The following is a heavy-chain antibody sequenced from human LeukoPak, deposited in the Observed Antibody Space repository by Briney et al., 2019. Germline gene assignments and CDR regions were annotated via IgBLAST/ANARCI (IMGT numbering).Heavy chain of an antibody. CDR1: GGSISSYY. CDR3: ARVESGTTDYYFDY. Sequence: SSETLSLTCTVSGGSISSYYWSWIRQPPGKGLEWIGYIYYSGSTNYNPSLKSRVTISVDTSKNQFSLKLSSVTAADTAVYYCARVESGTTDYYFDYWGQGTLVTVSS. V-gene: IGHV4-59*01. CDR2: IYYSGST. J-gene: IGHJ4*02. D-gene: IGHD1-7*01.